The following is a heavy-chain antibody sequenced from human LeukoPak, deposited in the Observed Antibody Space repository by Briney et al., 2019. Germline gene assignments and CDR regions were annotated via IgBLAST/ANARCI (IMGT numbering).Heavy chain of an antibody. CDR2: INHSGST. J-gene: IGHJ4*02. V-gene: IGHV4-39*07. CDR1: GGSISSSSYY. D-gene: IGHD4-23*01. CDR3: ARPAYGGNDLDY. Sequence: PSETLSLTCTVSGGSISSSSYYWGWIRQPPGKGLEWIGEINHSGSTNYNPSLKSRVTISVDTSKNQFSLKLSSVTAADTAVYYCARPAYGGNDLDYWGQGTLVTVSS.